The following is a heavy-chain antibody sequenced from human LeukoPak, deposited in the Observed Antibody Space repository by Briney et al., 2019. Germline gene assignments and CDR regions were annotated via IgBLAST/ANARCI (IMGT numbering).Heavy chain of an antibody. V-gene: IGHV4-34*01. Sequence: SETLSLTCAVYGASFKYYYWSWIRQSPGKGLEWIGEINHSGSTNYNPSLKSRVAMSVDTSKNQFSLKLSSVTAADTAVYYCAGGRITIFGVVSIGWFDPWGQGTLVTVSS. D-gene: IGHD3-3*01. CDR3: AGGRITIFGVVSIGWFDP. CDR1: GASFKYYY. J-gene: IGHJ5*02. CDR2: INHSGST.